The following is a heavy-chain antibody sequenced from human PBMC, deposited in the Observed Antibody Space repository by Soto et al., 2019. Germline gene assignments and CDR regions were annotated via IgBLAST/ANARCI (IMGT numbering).Heavy chain of an antibody. CDR1: GGTFSSYA. CDR3: ARDSAVVDTAMVWYFDL. CDR2: IIPIFGTA. D-gene: IGHD5-18*01. Sequence: QVQLVQSGAEVKKPGSSVKVSCKASGGTFSSYAISWVRQAPGQGLEWMGGIIPIFGTANYAQEFQGRVTITADESTSTAYMELSSLRSEDTAVYYCARDSAVVDTAMVWYFDLWGRGTLVTVSS. V-gene: IGHV1-69*01. J-gene: IGHJ2*01.